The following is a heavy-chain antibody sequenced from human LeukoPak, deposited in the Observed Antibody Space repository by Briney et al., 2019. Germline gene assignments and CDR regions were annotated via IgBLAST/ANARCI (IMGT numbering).Heavy chain of an antibody. CDR3: ARTWGGSFDY. CDR1: GFTVSSSF. D-gene: IGHD1-26*01. V-gene: IGHV3-48*01. J-gene: IGHJ4*02. Sequence: GGSLRLSCAASGFTVSSSFMNWVRQAPGKGLEWVSYISSSSSTIYYADSVKGRFTISRDNAKNSLYLQMNSLRAEDTAVYYCARTWGGSFDYWGQGTLVTVSS. CDR2: ISSSSSTI.